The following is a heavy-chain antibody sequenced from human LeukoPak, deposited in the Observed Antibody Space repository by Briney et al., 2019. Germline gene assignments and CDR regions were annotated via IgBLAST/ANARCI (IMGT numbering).Heavy chain of an antibody. CDR2: INHSGST. V-gene: IGHV4-34*01. J-gene: IGHJ4*02. Sequence: PSETLPLTCAVYGGSFSGYYWSWIRQPPGKGLEWIGEINHSGSTNYNPSLKSRVTISVDTSKNQFSLKLSSVTAADTAVYYCARRRGKLILNSYDYWGQGTLVTVSS. CDR3: ARRRGKLILNSYDY. D-gene: IGHD2-21*01. CDR1: GGSFSGYY.